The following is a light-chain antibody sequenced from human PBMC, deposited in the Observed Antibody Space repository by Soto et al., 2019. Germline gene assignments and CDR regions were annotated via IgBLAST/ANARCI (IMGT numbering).Light chain of an antibody. J-gene: IGKJ2*01. CDR2: GAS. CDR3: QQYGSAVRYT. Sequence: EIVLTQSPGTLSLSPGERATLSCRASQSVSSSYFAWYQEKPGQAPRLLIYGASSRATGIPDRFSGSGSGRDFTRTISRLETEDFAVYYCQQYGSAVRYTFGQGTNLEIK. CDR1: QSVSSSY. V-gene: IGKV3-20*01.